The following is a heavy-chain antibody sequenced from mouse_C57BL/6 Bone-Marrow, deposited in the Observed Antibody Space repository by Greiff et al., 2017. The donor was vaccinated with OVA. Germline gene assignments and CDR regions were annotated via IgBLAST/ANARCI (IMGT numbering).Heavy chain of an antibody. CDR2: ISSGGDYI. V-gene: IGHV5-9-1*02. CDR1: GFTFSSYA. Sequence: LQQSGEGLVKPGGSLKLSCAASGFTFSSYAMSWVRQTPEKRLEWVAYISSGGDYIYYADTVKGRFTISRDNARNTLYLQMSSLKSEDTAMYYCTREIYYGSSYYAMDYWGQGTSVTVSS. J-gene: IGHJ4*01. D-gene: IGHD1-1*01. CDR3: TREIYYGSSYYAMDY.